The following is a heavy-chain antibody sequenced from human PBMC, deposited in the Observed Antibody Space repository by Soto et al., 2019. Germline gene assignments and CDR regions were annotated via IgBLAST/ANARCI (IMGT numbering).Heavy chain of an antibody. J-gene: IGHJ5*02. CDR2: INAGNGNT. CDR3: ARGGARGDWFDP. CDR1: GYTFTSYA. V-gene: IGHV1-3*01. Sequence: GASVKVSCKASGYTFTSYAMHWVRQAPGQRLEWMGWINAGNGNTKYSQKFQGRVTITRDKSTSTAYMELSSLRSEDTAVYYCARGGARGDWFDPWGQGTLVTVSS. D-gene: IGHD5-12*01.